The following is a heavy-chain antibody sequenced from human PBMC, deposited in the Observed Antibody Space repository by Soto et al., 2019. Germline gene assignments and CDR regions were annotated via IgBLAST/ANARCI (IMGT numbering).Heavy chain of an antibody. CDR1: GYTFTAYD. CDR3: IMSTGRWAFHH. J-gene: IGHJ1*01. CDR2: INTASGFS. V-gene: IGHV1-3*04. Sequence: VSVKVSCKASGYTFTAYDIHWVRQAPGQSLEWMGSINTASGFSSYLPKFQGRVTFTRDTSATTAYMDLSSLGSEDTAVYYCIMSTGRWAFHHWGQGPLVTVS. D-gene: IGHD1-1*01.